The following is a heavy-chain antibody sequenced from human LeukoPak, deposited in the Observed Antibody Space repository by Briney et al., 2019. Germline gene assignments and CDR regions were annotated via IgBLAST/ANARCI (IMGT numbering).Heavy chain of an antibody. D-gene: IGHD1-1*01. Sequence: PGGSLRLSCAGSGFTFSNYWIHWVRQVPGKGLLWVSRIDSVGNRIVYADSVKGRFTISRDNAKNSLYLQMNSLRAEDTAVYYCARDRKTGTLNWFDPWGQGTLVTVSS. J-gene: IGHJ5*02. CDR3: ARDRKTGTLNWFDP. CDR2: IDSVGNRI. V-gene: IGHV3-74*01. CDR1: GFTFSNYW.